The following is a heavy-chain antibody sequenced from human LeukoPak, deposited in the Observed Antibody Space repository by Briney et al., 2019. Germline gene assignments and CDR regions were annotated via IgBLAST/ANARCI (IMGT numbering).Heavy chain of an antibody. V-gene: IGHV1-69*04. D-gene: IGHD3-22*01. CDR3: ARGYSSGYYY. J-gene: IGHJ4*02. CDR2: IIPILGIA. CDR1: GGTFSSYA. Sequence: SVKVSCKASGGTFSSYAISWVRQAPGQGLEWMGRIIPILGIANYAQKFQGRVTITADKSTSTAYMERSSLRSEDTAVYYCARGYSSGYYYWGQGTLVTVSS.